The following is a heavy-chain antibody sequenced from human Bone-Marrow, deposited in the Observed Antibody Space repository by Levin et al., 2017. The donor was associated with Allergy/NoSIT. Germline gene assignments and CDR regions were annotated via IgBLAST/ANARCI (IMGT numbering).Heavy chain of an antibody. CDR2: IWYDGSNK. Sequence: GESLKISCAASGFTFSSYGMHWVRQAPGKGLEWVAVIWYDGSNKYYADSVKGRFTISRDNSKNTLYLQMNSLRAEDTAVYYCARDPAGSYGSGSWFDPWGQGTLVTVSS. CDR3: ARDPAGSYGSGSWFDP. CDR1: GFTFSSYG. J-gene: IGHJ5*02. V-gene: IGHV3-33*01. D-gene: IGHD3-10*01.